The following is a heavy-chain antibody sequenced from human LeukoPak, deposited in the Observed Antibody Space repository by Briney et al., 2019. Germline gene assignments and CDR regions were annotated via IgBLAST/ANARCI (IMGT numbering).Heavy chain of an antibody. V-gene: IGHV3-15*01. Sequence: PGGSLRLSCAAPGFNNVWMSWVRQAPGKGLEWVGRIKSKTEDGTTDYAAPVKGRFTISRDDSKSTLYLQMNGLKTEDTAVYYCTSEDQGGFDYWGQGTLVTVSS. CDR2: IKSKTEDGTT. J-gene: IGHJ4*02. CDR3: TSEDQGGFDY. D-gene: IGHD1-26*01. CDR1: GFNNVW.